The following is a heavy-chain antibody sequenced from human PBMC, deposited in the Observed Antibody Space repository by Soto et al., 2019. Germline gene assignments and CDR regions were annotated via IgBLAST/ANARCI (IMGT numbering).Heavy chain of an antibody. Sequence: KSXETLALTCAVYGGSFSGYYWSGIRQPPGKGLEWIGEINHSGSTNYNPSLKSRVTIPVDTSKNQFSLKLSSVTAADTAVYYCARGHLGYSSSWFDYWGQGTLVTVSS. D-gene: IGHD6-6*01. CDR3: ARGHLGYSSSWFDY. CDR2: INHSGST. J-gene: IGHJ4*02. CDR1: GGSFSGYY. V-gene: IGHV4-34*01.